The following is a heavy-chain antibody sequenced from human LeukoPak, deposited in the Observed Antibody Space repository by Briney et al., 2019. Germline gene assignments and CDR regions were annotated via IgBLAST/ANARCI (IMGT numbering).Heavy chain of an antibody. J-gene: IGHJ4*02. CDR1: GFIFSTYG. CDR3: AKDGQVGAIGYFDY. V-gene: IGHV3-33*06. CDR2: VWSGGKNK. D-gene: IGHD3-16*02. Sequence: PGTSLRLSCAASGFIFSTYGMHWVRQAPGKGLEWVAVVWSGGKNKYYSDSVKGRFTISRDISKNTLYLEMNSLRAEDTAVYYCAKDGQVGAIGYFDYRGQGTLVTVSS.